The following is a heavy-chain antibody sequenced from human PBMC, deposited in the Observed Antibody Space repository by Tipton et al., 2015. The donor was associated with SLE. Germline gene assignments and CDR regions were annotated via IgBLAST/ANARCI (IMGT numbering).Heavy chain of an antibody. CDR3: AREGLHYDILTGLLGRGYYFDH. CDR2: IFYTGNT. CDR1: GGSISSSSYF. D-gene: IGHD3-9*01. Sequence: TLSLTCSVSGGSISSSSYFWGWVRQPPGKGLEWMGTIFYTGNTYYNPSLRSRVTISVDTSKNQFSLRLTSVTAADAAVYYCAREGLHYDILTGLLGRGYYFDHWGQGALVTVSS. V-gene: IGHV4-39*07. J-gene: IGHJ4*02.